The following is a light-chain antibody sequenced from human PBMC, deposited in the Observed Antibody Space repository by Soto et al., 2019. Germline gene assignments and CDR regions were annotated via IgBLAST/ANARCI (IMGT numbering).Light chain of an antibody. V-gene: IGKV3-11*01. CDR3: QQRSNWPPT. Sequence: PASVSGSPGQSITISCTGTSSDVGGYNYVSWYQPKPGQPPRLLIYDASTRATDIPARFRGSGSGTDFTLTISSLEPEDFAVYYCQQRSNWPPTFGGGTKVDIK. CDR1: DVGGYNY. CDR2: DAS. J-gene: IGKJ4*01.